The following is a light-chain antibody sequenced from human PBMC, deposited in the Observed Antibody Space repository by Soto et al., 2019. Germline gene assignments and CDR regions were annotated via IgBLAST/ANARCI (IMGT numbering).Light chain of an antibody. CDR2: EGS. Sequence: QYVLTQPASVSGSPGQSITISCTGTSSDVGSYNLVSWYQQHPGKAPKLMIYEGSKRPSGVSNRFSGSKSGNTASLTISGLQAEDEADYYCCSYAGSRAVLGGGTKVTVL. J-gene: IGLJ2*01. CDR3: CSYAGSRAV. CDR1: SSDVGSYNL. V-gene: IGLV2-23*01.